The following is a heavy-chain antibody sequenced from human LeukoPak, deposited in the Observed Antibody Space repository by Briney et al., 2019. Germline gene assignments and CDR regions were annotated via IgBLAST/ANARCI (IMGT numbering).Heavy chain of an antibody. CDR2: VYYSGST. J-gene: IGHJ4*02. CDR1: GGSLSSYY. D-gene: IGHD1-26*01. V-gene: IGHV4-59*01. CDR3: ARGDGSYYSIDY. Sequence: PSETLSLTRTVSGGSLSSYYWSWIGQPARKGLEGIGYVYYSGSTNYNPSLHRRFTISVDTSKNQFSLKLSSGTAADMAVYYCARGDGSYYSIDYGGQRTVDTVSS.